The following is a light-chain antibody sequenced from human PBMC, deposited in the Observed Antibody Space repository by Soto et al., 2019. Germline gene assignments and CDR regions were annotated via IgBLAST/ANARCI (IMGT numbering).Light chain of an antibody. Sequence: EIVLTQSPATLSLSPGERATLSCRASQSVSSYLAWYQQKPGQAPRLLIYDASNRATGIPARFSGSGSGTDFTLSISSLEPEDFAVYYCQLRSNWPPETFGGGTKVEIK. CDR2: DAS. CDR3: QLRSNWPPET. V-gene: IGKV3-11*01. CDR1: QSVSSY. J-gene: IGKJ4*01.